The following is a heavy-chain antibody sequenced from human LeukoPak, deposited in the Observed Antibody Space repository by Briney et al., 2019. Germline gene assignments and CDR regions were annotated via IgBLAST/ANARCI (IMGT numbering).Heavy chain of an antibody. V-gene: IGHV3-20*04. D-gene: IGHD6-19*01. CDR2: INWNGGST. J-gene: IGHJ5*02. Sequence: GGSLRLSCAASGFTFDDYGMSWVRQAPGKGLEWVSGINWNGGSTGYADSVKGRFTISRDNAKNSLYLQMNSLRAEDTALYYCARLYSSGWYGYAGWFDPWGQGTLVTVSS. CDR3: ARLYSSGWYGYAGWFDP. CDR1: GFTFDDYG.